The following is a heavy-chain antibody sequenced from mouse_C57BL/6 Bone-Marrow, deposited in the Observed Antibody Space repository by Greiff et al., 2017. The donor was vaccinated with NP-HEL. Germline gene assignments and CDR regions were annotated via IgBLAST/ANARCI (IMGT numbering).Heavy chain of an antibody. J-gene: IGHJ3*01. CDR2: ISSGGDYI. V-gene: IGHV5-9-1*02. CDR3: TRDYGRRGFAY. CDR1: GFTFSSYA. D-gene: IGHD1-1*01. Sequence: EVKLMESGEGLVKPGGSLKLSCAASGFTFSSYAMSWVRQTPEKRLEWVAYISSGGDYIYYADTVKGRFTISRDNARNTLYLQMSSLKSENTAMYYCTRDYGRRGFAYWGQGTLVTVSA.